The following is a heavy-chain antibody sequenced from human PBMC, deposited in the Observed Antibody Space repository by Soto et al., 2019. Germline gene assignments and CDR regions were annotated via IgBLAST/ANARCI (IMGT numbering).Heavy chain of an antibody. V-gene: IGHV4-34*01. Sequence: SETLSLTCAVYGGSFSGYYWGWIRQPPGKGLEWIGEINHSGSTNYNPSLKSRVTISVDTSKNQFSLKLSSVTAADTAVYYCARGGMGYMKQWLVRSHYGMDVWGQGTTVTVSS. D-gene: IGHD6-19*01. CDR3: ARGGMGYMKQWLVRSHYGMDV. CDR1: GGSFSGYY. CDR2: INHSGST. J-gene: IGHJ6*02.